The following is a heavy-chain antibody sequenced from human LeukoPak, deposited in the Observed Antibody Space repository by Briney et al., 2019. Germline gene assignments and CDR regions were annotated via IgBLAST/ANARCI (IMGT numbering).Heavy chain of an antibody. D-gene: IGHD6-13*01. CDR1: GYTFTGYY. Sequence: ASVKVSRKASGYTFTGYYMHWVRQAPGQGLEWMGWINPNSGGTNYAQKFQGRVTMTGDTSISTAYMELSRLRSDDTAVYYCARLGIAAAGDAFDIWGQGTMVTVSS. CDR2: INPNSGGT. CDR3: ARLGIAAAGDAFDI. V-gene: IGHV1-2*02. J-gene: IGHJ3*02.